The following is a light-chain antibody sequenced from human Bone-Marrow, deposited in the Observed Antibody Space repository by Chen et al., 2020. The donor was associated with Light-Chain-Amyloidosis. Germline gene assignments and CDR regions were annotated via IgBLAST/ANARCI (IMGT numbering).Light chain of an antibody. V-gene: IGLV1-44*01. Sequence: QTVLPQPPPPSGTPDPGVTIPSSGDTANIASNSVNWHQQLPGSAPRLLIYNNDRRPSGVPDRFSGSKSGTSASLAISGLQSEDEADYYCMAWDDSLNGPMFGGGTKLTVL. J-gene: IGLJ3*02. CDR1: TANIASNS. CDR2: NND. CDR3: MAWDDSLNGPM.